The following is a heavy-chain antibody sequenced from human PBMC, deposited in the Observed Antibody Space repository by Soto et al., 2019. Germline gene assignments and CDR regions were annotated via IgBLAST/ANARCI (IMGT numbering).Heavy chain of an antibody. J-gene: IGHJ4*02. D-gene: IGHD2-15*01. CDR1: GYTFTAYY. Sequence: ASVKVSCKASGYTFTAYYMHWVRQAPGQGLEWMGIINPSGGSTSYAQKFQGRVTMTRDTSTSTVYMELSSLRSEDTAVYYCARVYCSGGSCYGIDYWGQGTLVTVSS. CDR3: ARVYCSGGSCYGIDY. V-gene: IGHV1-46*01. CDR2: INPSGGST.